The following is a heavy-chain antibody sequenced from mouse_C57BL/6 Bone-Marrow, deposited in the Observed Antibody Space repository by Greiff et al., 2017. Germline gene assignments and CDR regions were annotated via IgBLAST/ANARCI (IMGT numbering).Heavy chain of an antibody. Sequence: EVQLVESEGGLVQPGSSMKLSCTASEFTFSDYYMAWVRQVPEKGLEWVANINYDGSSTYYLDSLKSRFIISRDNAKNILYLQMSSLKSEDTATYYCAREGYGSSYFDYWGQGTTLTVSS. D-gene: IGHD1-1*01. V-gene: IGHV5-16*01. CDR1: EFTFSDYY. CDR3: AREGYGSSYFDY. CDR2: INYDGSST. J-gene: IGHJ2*01.